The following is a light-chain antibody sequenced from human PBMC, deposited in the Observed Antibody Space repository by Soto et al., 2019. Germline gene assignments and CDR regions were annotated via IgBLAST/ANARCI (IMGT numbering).Light chain of an antibody. J-gene: IGKJ3*01. CDR3: QKYDTAPFT. V-gene: IGKV1-27*01. CDR2: AAS. Sequence: DVPMTQSPSSLSASVGDTVTITCRASQGIAFYLAWFQQRPGKAPNLLISAASNLQSGVPSRFSGSGSGTDFTLTISSLQPEDFATYYCQKYDTAPFTFGPGTRVEVK. CDR1: QGIAFY.